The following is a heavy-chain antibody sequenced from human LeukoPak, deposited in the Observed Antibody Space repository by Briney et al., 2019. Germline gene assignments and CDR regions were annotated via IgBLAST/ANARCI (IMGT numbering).Heavy chain of an antibody. CDR2: IYPGDSDT. J-gene: IGHJ3*02. CDR1: GYSFTSYW. D-gene: IGHD3-22*01. Sequence: GESLKISCKGSGYSFTSYWIGWVRQMPGKGLEWIGIIYPGDSDTRYSPSFQGQVTISADKSISTAYLQWSSLKASDTATYYCASSKDSSGFDAFDIWGQGTMVTVSS. V-gene: IGHV5-51*01. CDR3: ASSKDSSGFDAFDI.